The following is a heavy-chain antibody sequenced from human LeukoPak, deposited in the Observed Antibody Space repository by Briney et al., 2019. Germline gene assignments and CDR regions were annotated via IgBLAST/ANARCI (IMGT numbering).Heavy chain of an antibody. D-gene: IGHD3-22*01. CDR1: GFTVSSTY. CDR2: IYIDGTT. Sequence: GGSLRLSCAASGFTVSSTYMTWVRQAPGKGLEWVSIIYIDGTTYYADSVKGRFTISRDNAKNSLYLQMNSLRAEATALYYCAKVHYYDSSGYFLGGAFDIWGQGTMVTVSS. CDR3: AKVHYYDSSGYFLGGAFDI. V-gene: IGHV3-53*05. J-gene: IGHJ3*02.